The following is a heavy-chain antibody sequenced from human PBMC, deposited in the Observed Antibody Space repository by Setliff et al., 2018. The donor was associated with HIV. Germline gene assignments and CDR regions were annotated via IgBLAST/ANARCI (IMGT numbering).Heavy chain of an antibody. CDR2: ISSTSDYI. CDR1: GFTFSSYT. Sequence: GSLRLSCAASGFTFSSYTMNWVRQSPGKGLEWASSISSTSDYIYYADSVKGRFTISRDNAKNSLYLQMNSLRAEDSAVYYCAREIGITMIPTNHYYYYMDVWGTGTRVGVSS. V-gene: IGHV3-21*06. CDR3: AREIGITMIPTNHYYYYMDV. D-gene: IGHD3-22*01. J-gene: IGHJ6*03.